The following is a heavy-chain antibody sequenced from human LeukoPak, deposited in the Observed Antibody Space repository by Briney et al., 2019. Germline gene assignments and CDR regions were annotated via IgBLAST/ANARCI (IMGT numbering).Heavy chain of an antibody. CDR1: VFTFSDYY. J-gene: IGHJ6*02. D-gene: IGHD2/OR15-2a*01. CDR3: ARDSRISRSHYYGMDV. CDR2: ISSSGSYT. Sequence: GGSLRLSCAASVFTFSDYYMSWIRQVPGKGLEWVSYISSSGSYTDYADSVKGRFTISRDNSKNTLYLQMNGLRAEDTAVYYCARDSRISRSHYYGMDVWGQGTTVTVSS. V-gene: IGHV3-11*06.